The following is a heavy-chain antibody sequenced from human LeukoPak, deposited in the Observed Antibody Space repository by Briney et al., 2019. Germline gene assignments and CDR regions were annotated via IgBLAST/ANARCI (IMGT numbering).Heavy chain of an antibody. Sequence: GGSLRLSCAASGFTFTSHSMNWVRQAPGKGLEWVSSIGSRSTSIYYADSVKGRFTISRDNAKNSLYLQMNSLRAEDTAVYYCASLGLSFDYWGQGTLVTVSS. D-gene: IGHD3-16*02. CDR3: ASLGLSFDY. J-gene: IGHJ4*02. V-gene: IGHV3-21*01. CDR1: GFTFTSHS. CDR2: IGSRSTSI.